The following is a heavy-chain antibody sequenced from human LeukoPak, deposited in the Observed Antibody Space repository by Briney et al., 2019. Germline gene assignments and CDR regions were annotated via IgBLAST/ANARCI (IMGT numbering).Heavy chain of an antibody. CDR3: ARNGDWGPWFDP. Sequence: SETLSLTCTVSGGSISSGGYYWSWIRQHPGKGLEWIGYIYYSGSTYYNPSLKSRVTISVDTSKNQFSLKLSSVTAADTAVYYCARNGDWGPWFDPWGQGTLVTVSS. CDR1: GGSISSGGYY. V-gene: IGHV4-31*03. D-gene: IGHD7-27*01. CDR2: IYYSGST. J-gene: IGHJ5*02.